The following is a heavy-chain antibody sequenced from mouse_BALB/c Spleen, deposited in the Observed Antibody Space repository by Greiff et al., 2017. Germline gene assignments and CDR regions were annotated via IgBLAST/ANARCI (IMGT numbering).Heavy chain of an antibody. J-gene: IGHJ3*01. D-gene: IGHD2-4*01. V-gene: IGHV5-12-1*01. CDR1: GFAFSSYD. CDR2: ISSGGGST. CDR3: ARHGGLRAWFAY. Sequence: EVQGVESGGGLVKPGGSLKLSCAASGFAFSSYDMSWVRQTPEKRLEWVAYISSGGGSTYYPDTVKGRFTISRDNAKNTLYLQMSSLKSEDTAMYYCARHGGLRAWFAYWGQGTLVTVSA.